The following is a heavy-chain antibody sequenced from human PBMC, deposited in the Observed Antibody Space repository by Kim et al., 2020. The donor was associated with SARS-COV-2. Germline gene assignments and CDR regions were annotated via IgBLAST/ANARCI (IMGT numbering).Heavy chain of an antibody. CDR2: IRTTEGTM. D-gene: IGHD1-1*01. V-gene: IGHV3-48*04. CDR3: VRDYSYTFDS. CDR1: GFFFSRYT. Sequence: GSLRLSCAASGFFFSRYTMNWVRQAPGKGLEWLSNIRTTEGTMHYADSVRGRFTISRDDSKNSLYLEMNSLRAEDTAIYYCVRDYSYTFDSWGQGILVT. J-gene: IGHJ4*02.